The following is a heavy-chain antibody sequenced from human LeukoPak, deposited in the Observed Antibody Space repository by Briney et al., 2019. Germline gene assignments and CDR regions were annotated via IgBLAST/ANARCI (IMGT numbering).Heavy chain of an antibody. J-gene: IGHJ4*02. D-gene: IGHD4-23*01. CDR3: ARGYGGPDY. V-gene: IGHV4-34*01. Sequence: SETLSLTCAVYGGSFSGYYWSWIRQPPGKGLEWIGEINHSGSTNYNPSLKSRVTISVDTSKNQFSLKLSSVSAADTAVYYCARGYGGPDYWGQGTLVTVYS. CDR2: INHSGST. CDR1: GGSFSGYY.